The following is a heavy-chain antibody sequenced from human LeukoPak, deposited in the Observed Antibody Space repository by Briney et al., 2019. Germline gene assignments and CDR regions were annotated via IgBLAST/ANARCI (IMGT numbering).Heavy chain of an antibody. CDR1: GYTFTSYD. CDR2: MNPNSGNT. Sequence: GASVKVSCKASGYTFTSYDINWVQQATGQGLEWMGWMNPNSGNTGYAQKFQGRVTMTRNTSISTAYMELSSLRSEDTAVYYCARWRLEPPSQYYYYYYYMDVWGKGTTVTVSS. CDR3: ARWRLEPPSQYYYYYYYMDV. D-gene: IGHD1-1*01. V-gene: IGHV1-8*01. J-gene: IGHJ6*03.